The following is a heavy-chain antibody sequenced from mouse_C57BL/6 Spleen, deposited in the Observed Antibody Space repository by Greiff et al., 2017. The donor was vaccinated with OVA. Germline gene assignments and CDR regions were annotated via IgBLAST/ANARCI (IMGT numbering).Heavy chain of an antibody. CDR1: GFTFSSYG. CDR3: ARQELLSYAMDY. V-gene: IGHV5-6*01. Sequence: EVMLVESGGDLVKPGGSLKLSCAASGFTFSSYGMSWVRQTPDKRLEWVATISSGGSYTYYPDSVKGRFTISRDNAKNTLYLQMSSLKSEDTAMYYCARQELLSYAMDYWGQGTSVTVSS. D-gene: IGHD1-1*01. CDR2: ISSGGSYT. J-gene: IGHJ4*01.